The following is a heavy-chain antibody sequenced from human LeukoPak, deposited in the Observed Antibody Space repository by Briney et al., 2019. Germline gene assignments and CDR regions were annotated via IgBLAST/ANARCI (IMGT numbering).Heavy chain of an antibody. V-gene: IGHV3-23*01. J-gene: IGHJ4*02. CDR1: GFTFSSYA. Sequence: GGSLRLSCAASGFTFSSYAMSWVRQAPGKGLEWVSAISGSGGTIYYADSVKGRFTISRDNAKNSLYLQMNSLRAEDTAVYYCARDYDSSGYYYSSFDYWGQGTLVTVSS. D-gene: IGHD3-22*01. CDR2: ISGSGGTI. CDR3: ARDYDSSGYYYSSFDY.